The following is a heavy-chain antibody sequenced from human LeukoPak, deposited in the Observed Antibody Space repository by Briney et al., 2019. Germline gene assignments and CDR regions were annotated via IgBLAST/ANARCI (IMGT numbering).Heavy chain of an antibody. J-gene: IGHJ4*02. CDR3: AKDSGEWLDQYYFDY. Sequence: GGSLRLSCAASGFTFSSYGMHWVRQAPGKGLEWVAVISYDGSNKYYADSVKGRFTISRDNSKNTLYLQMNSLRAEDTAVYYCAKDSGEWLDQYYFDYWDQGTLVTVSS. V-gene: IGHV3-30*18. CDR2: ISYDGSNK. D-gene: IGHD6-19*01. CDR1: GFTFSSYG.